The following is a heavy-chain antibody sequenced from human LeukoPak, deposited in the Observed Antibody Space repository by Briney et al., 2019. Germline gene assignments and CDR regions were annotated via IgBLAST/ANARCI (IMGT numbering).Heavy chain of an antibody. J-gene: IGHJ4*02. CDR3: ARDLIGQPVWFGEFGADY. D-gene: IGHD3-10*01. CDR1: GFTFSSYS. Sequence: PGGSLRLSCAASGFTFSSYSMNWVRQAPGKGLEWVSSISSSSSYIYYADSVKGRFTISRDNAKNSLYLQMNSLRAEDTAVYYCARDLIGQPVWFGEFGADYWGQGTLVTVSS. V-gene: IGHV3-21*01. CDR2: ISSSSSYI.